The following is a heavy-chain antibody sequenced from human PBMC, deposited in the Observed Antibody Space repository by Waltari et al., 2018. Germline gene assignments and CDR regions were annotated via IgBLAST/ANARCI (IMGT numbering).Heavy chain of an antibody. Sequence: QVQLQQWGAGLLKPSETLSLTCAVYGGSFRGYYWSWTRQPPGKGLEWIGEINHSGSTNYNPSLKSRVTISVDTSKNQFSLKLSSVTAADTAVYYCARLGKQQLVRYYGMDVWGQGTTVTVSS. J-gene: IGHJ6*02. V-gene: IGHV4-34*01. CDR3: ARLGKQQLVRYYGMDV. D-gene: IGHD6-13*01. CDR2: INHSGST. CDR1: GGSFRGYY.